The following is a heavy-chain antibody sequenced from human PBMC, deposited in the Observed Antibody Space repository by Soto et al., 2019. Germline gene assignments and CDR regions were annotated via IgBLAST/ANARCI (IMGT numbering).Heavy chain of an antibody. V-gene: IGHV4-61*08. CDR3: ARIPVETTMISWFDP. D-gene: IGHD5-18*01. CDR1: GGSVSSGDYY. Sequence: QVQLQESGPGLVKASETLSLTCTVSGGSVSSGDYYWSWIRQPPGKGLEWIGHIYYSGSTRYNPSLKSRVTISVDTSKNQFSLKVNSVAAADTAVYSCARIPVETTMISWFDPWGQGTLVTVSS. J-gene: IGHJ5*02. CDR2: IYYSGST.